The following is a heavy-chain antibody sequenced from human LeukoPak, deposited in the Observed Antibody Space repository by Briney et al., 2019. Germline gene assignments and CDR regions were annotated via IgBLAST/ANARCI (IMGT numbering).Heavy chain of an antibody. Sequence: SETLSLTCTVSGGSISSYYWSWIRQPPGKGLEWIGYIYYSGSTNYNPSLKSRVTISVDTSKNQFSLKLSSVTAADTAVYYCARDRGGEMATTNSGPLGAFDIWGQGTMVTVSS. CDR1: GGSISSYY. CDR3: ARDRGGEMATTNSGPLGAFDI. D-gene: IGHD5-24*01. CDR2: IYYSGST. J-gene: IGHJ3*02. V-gene: IGHV4-59*01.